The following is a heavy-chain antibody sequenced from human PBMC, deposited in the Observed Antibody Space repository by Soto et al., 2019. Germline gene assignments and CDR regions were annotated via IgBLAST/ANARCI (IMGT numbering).Heavy chain of an antibody. D-gene: IGHD2-2*01. CDR2: IKQDGSEI. V-gene: IGHV3-7*05. J-gene: IGHJ4*02. Sequence: EVQLVESGGGLVQSGGSLRLSCTASGFTFSSYWMSWVRQGPVKGPEWVANIKQDGSEIYYVDSVKGRFTISRDNAKSSLYLQMTSLRAEDTAVYHCAKSLSAIPGDSWGQGTLVTVSS. CDR3: AKSLSAIPGDS. CDR1: GFTFSSYW.